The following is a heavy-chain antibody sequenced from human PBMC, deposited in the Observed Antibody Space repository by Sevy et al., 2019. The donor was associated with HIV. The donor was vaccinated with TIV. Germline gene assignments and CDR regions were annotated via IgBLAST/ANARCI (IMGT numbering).Heavy chain of an antibody. Sequence: GVSLRLSCAASGFTVSSNYMSWVRQAPGKGLEWVSVIYSGGSTYYADSVKGRFTISRDNSKNTLYLQMNSLRAEDTAVYYCARERWLTYWYFDLWGRGTLVTVSS. D-gene: IGHD2-15*01. V-gene: IGHV3-53*01. J-gene: IGHJ2*01. CDR1: GFTVSSNY. CDR2: IYSGGST. CDR3: ARERWLTYWYFDL.